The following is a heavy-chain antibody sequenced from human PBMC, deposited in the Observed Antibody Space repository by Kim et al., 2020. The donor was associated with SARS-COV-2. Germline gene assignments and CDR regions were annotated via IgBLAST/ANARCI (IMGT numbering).Heavy chain of an antibody. J-gene: IGHJ4*02. V-gene: IGHV3-23*01. D-gene: IGHD1-26*01. CDR2: ISVDGTNT. CDR1: GFSFNSYA. CDR3: AKEGGVVGAMASNS. Sequence: GGSLRLSCAASGFSFNSYAMNWVRQAPGKGLEWVSSISVDGTNTYYADSVKGRFTISRDDSRNTLYLQMNSLRVEDTALYYCAKEGGVVGAMASNSWGQGTLVTVSS.